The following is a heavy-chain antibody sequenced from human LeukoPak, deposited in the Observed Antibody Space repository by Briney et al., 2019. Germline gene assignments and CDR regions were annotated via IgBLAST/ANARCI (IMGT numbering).Heavy chain of an antibody. J-gene: IGHJ4*02. V-gene: IGHV4-31*03. Sequence: PSETLSLTCTVSGGSISSGGYYWSWIRQHPGKGLEWIGYIYYRVSTRYNTSLNSRLTISRDTSTNQFSLRLSSVTAADTAVYYCARHGCLGDGYNTVSNCMYYFDYWGQGTLVTLSS. D-gene: IGHD5-24*01. CDR2: IYYRVST. CDR1: GGSISSGGYY. CDR3: ARHGCLGDGYNTVSNCMYYFDY.